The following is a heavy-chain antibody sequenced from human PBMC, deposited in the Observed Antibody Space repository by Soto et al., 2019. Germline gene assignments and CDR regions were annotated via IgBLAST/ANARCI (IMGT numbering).Heavy chain of an antibody. J-gene: IGHJ4*02. V-gene: IGHV4-61*01. D-gene: IGHD3-3*01. Sequence: QVQLQESGPGLVKPSETLSLTCTVSGGSFKSGSYCWSWIRQPPGKGLEGIGYVYHTGRTSYNPPLKSRVSISMDTSKNQFSLNLDSVPAADTAVYFCARDFAYFDSWGQGTLVTVSS. CDR3: ARDFAYFDS. CDR2: VYHTGRT. CDR1: GGSFKSGSYC.